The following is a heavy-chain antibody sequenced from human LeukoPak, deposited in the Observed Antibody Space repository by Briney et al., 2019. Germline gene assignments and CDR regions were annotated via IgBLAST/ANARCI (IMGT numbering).Heavy chain of an antibody. CDR3: ARGGTGVSRDY. J-gene: IGHJ4*02. Sequence: GGSLRLSCAASGFTFSSYWMHWVRQAPGKGLVWVSRLSSDGSSTSYADSVKGRFTISRDNAETTLHLQMNNLSAEDTAVYYCARGGTGVSRDYWGQGTLVTVAS. V-gene: IGHV3-74*01. CDR2: LSSDGSST. D-gene: IGHD3/OR15-3a*01. CDR1: GFTFSSYW.